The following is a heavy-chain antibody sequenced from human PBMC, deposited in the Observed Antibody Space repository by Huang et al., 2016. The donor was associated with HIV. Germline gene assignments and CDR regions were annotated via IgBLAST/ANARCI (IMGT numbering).Heavy chain of an antibody. V-gene: IGHV1-18*04. CDR2: ISADNGDT. Sequence: QVSLMQSGAEVKKPGASVKVSCKASGNTFANYGFSWVRQAPGQGLEWMGWISADNGDTNYAKKFQDRVTMTTDTSTSTAYLDLRSLRSDDTAIYFCASPNPSDSHYWGLDYWGQGTLVTVSS. CDR1: GNTFANYG. J-gene: IGHJ4*02. CDR3: ASPNPSDSHYWGLDY. D-gene: IGHD2-8*02.